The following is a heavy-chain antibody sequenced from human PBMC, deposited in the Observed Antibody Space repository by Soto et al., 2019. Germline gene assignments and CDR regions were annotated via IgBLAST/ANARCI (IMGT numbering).Heavy chain of an antibody. Sequence: HPGGSLRLSCAASGFTFSNYWMHWVRQAPGKGLVWVSRINGDGSSTSYADSVKGRFTISRDNAKSTLYLQMNSLRAEDTAVYYCARDRPNGFDQWGQGTLVTVSS. CDR1: GFTFSNYW. J-gene: IGHJ4*02. CDR3: ARDRPNGFDQ. V-gene: IGHV3-74*01. D-gene: IGHD2-8*01. CDR2: INGDGSST.